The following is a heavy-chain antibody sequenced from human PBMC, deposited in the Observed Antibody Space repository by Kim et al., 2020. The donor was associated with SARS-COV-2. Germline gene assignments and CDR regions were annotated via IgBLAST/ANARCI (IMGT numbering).Heavy chain of an antibody. Sequence: YADSVKGNLIISRDHSKNTLYLQMNSLRAEDTAVYYCATVVFYYDAGYFKNWGQGTLVIVSS. V-gene: IGHV3-66*01. D-gene: IGHD3-22*01. J-gene: IGHJ1*01. CDR3: ATVVFYYDAGYFKN.